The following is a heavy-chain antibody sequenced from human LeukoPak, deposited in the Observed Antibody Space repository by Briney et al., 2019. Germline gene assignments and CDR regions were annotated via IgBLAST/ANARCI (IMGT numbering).Heavy chain of an antibody. CDR2: IIPILGIA. CDR1: GGTFSSYA. V-gene: IGHV1-69*04. Sequence: SVKVSCKASGGTFSSYAISWVRQAPGQGLEWMGRIIPILGIANYAQKFQGRVTITADESTSTAYMELSSLRSEDTAVYYCARVGPAATPLFDYWGQGTLVTVSS. J-gene: IGHJ4*02. CDR3: ARVGPAATPLFDY. D-gene: IGHD2-2*01.